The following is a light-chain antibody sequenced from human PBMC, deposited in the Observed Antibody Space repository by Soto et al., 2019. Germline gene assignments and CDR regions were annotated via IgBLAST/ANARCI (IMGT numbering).Light chain of an antibody. V-gene: IGLV2-14*01. J-gene: IGLJ1*01. Sequence: QSVVAQPASVSGSPGQSITMSCTGTSSDVGGYNYVSLYQQRPGKAPKPMIYEVSNRPSGVSNRFSGSKSGNTASLTISGLQAEDEADYYCSSYTSTYTPLYVFGTGTKVTVL. CDR3: SSYTSTYTPLYV. CDR2: EVS. CDR1: SSDVGGYNY.